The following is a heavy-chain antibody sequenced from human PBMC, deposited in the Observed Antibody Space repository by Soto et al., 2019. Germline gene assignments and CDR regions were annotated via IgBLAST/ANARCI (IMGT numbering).Heavy chain of an antibody. J-gene: IGHJ4*02. Sequence: GGSLRLSCAASGFIFTNYAIHWVRQAPGKGLEWVAVISYDGNNKYFGDSVKGRFTISRDNSKNTVYLQMDRLRAEDTAVYYCARGMTTVNTAGERLCFYWGQGTLVTVSS. V-gene: IGHV3-30-3*01. D-gene: IGHD4-17*01. CDR3: ARGMTTVNTAGERLCFY. CDR2: ISYDGNNK. CDR1: GFIFTNYA.